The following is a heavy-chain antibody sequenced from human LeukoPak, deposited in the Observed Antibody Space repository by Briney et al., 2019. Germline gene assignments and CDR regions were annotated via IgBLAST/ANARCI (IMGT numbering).Heavy chain of an antibody. CDR1: GYTLFSYL. D-gene: IGHD1/OR15-1a*01. CDR2: INPNNGGT. CDR3: AKEGIKNNWNTKDY. Sequence: GASVKVSCRASGYTLFSYLTAWVRQAPGQGLEWMGWINPNNGGTNYAQRFQGRLTMTRDTSINTVYMELGRLRSDDTAVYFCAKEGIKNNWNTKDYWGQGSLVTVSS. J-gene: IGHJ4*02. V-gene: IGHV1-2*02.